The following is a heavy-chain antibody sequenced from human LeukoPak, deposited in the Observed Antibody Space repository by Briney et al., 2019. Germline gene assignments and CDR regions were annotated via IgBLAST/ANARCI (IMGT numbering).Heavy chain of an antibody. CDR1: GGTFSSYA. D-gene: IGHD3-16*02. CDR2: IIPILGIA. V-gene: IGHV1-69*04. Sequence: SVKVSCKASGGTFSSYAISWVRQAPGQGLEWMGRIIPILGIANYAQKFQGRVTITADKSTSTAYMELSSLRSEDTAVYYCARDPRDDYVWGSYRYRVDYWGQGTLVTVSS. CDR3: ARDPRDDYVWGSYRYRVDY. J-gene: IGHJ4*02.